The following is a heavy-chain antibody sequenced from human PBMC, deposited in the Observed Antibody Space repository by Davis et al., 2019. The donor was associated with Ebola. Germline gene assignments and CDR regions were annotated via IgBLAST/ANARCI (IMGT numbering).Heavy chain of an antibody. CDR1: GFTFSSHD. D-gene: IGHD4-23*01. V-gene: IGHV3-53*01. Sequence: PGGSLRLSCVASGFTFSSHDMHWVRQAPGKGLEWVPVIYTGGDTYYTDSVKGRSIISRDNSKNTLYLQLSSLTPEDSAVYYCARDSGAGGHNGGYFEFWGRGTLVTVSS. CDR2: IYTGGDT. J-gene: IGHJ2*01. CDR3: ARDSGAGGHNGGYFEF.